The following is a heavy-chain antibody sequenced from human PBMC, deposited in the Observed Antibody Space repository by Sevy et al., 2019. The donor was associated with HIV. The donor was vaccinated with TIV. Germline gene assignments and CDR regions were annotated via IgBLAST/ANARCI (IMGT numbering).Heavy chain of an antibody. CDR1: GFTFSSYG. V-gene: IGHV3-30*02. J-gene: IGHJ4*02. D-gene: IGHD1-26*01. CDR2: IRYDGSNK. Sequence: RGSLRLSCAASGFTFSSYGMHWVRQTPGKGLEWVAFIRYDGSNKYYADSVKGRFTISRDNSKNTLYLQMNSLRAEDTAVYYCAKDQAVGATGDDYWGQGTLVTVSS. CDR3: AKDQAVGATGDDY.